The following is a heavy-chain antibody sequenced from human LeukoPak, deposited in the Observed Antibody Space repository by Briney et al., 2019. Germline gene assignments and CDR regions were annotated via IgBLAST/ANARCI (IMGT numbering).Heavy chain of an antibody. D-gene: IGHD3-22*01. J-gene: IGHJ5*02. Sequence: GASVKVSCKASDYTFTSYGISWVRQAPGQGGAWMGWISAYNGNTNYAQKLQGRVTMTTDTSTSTAYMELRILRSDDTAVYYCARATPYYYDSSGYYWFDPWGQGTLVTVSS. CDR2: ISAYNGNT. V-gene: IGHV1-18*01. CDR1: DYTFTSYG. CDR3: ARATPYYYDSSGYYWFDP.